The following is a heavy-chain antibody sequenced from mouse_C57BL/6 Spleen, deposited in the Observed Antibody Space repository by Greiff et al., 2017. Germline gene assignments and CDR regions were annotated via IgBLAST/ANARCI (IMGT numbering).Heavy chain of an antibody. CDR1: GYTFTSYW. D-gene: IGHD1-1*01. J-gene: IGHJ4*01. CDR2: IHPNSGST. CDR3: ARGGSSSGYAMDY. Sequence: QVQLQQPGAELVKPGASVKLSCKASGYTFTSYWMHWVKQRPGQGLEWIGMIHPNSGSTNYNEKFKSKATLTVDKSSSTAYMQLSSLTSEDSAVYYCARGGSSSGYAMDYWGQGTSGTVSS. V-gene: IGHV1-64*01.